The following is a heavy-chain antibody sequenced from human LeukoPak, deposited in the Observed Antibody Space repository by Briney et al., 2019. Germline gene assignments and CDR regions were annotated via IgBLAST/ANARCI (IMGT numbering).Heavy chain of an antibody. CDR1: GGSISSSSYY. CDR3: AREGEYCSSTSCYIGEIDY. J-gene: IGHJ4*02. CDR2: IYYSGST. D-gene: IGHD2-2*01. Sequence: PSETLSLTCTVSGGSISSSSYYWGWIRQPPGKGLEWIGSIYYSGSTYYNPSLKSRVTISVDTSKNQFSLKLSSVTAADTAVYYCAREGEYCSSTSCYIGEIDYWGQGTLVTVSS. V-gene: IGHV4-39*02.